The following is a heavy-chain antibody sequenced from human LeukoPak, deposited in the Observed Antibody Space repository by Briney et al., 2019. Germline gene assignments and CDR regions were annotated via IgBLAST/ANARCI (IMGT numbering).Heavy chain of an antibody. V-gene: IGHV4-59*08. Sequence: PSETLSLTCTVSGGSISSYYWSWIRQPPGKGLEWIGYIYYSGSTNYNPSLKSRVTISVDTSKNQFSLKLSSVTAADTAVYYCARRRAALDYWGQGTLVTVSS. CDR2: IYYSGST. CDR1: GGSISSYY. CDR3: ARRRAALDY. J-gene: IGHJ4*02.